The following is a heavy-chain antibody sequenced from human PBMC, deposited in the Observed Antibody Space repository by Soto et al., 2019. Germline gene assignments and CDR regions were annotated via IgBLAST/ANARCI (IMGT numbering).Heavy chain of an antibody. CDR1: GFTFSSYW. V-gene: IGHV3-7*01. J-gene: IGHJ3*02. CDR3: ASLIVVVVAATTPAFDI. Sequence: TGGSLRLSCAASGFTFSSYWMSWVRQASGKGLEWVANIKQDGSEKYYVDSVKGRFTISRDNAKNSLYLQMNSLRAEDTAVYYCASLIVVVVAATTPAFDIWGQGTMVTVSS. D-gene: IGHD2-15*01. CDR2: IKQDGSEK.